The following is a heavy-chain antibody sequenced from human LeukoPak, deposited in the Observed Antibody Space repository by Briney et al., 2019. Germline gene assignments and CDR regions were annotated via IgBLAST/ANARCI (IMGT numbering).Heavy chain of an antibody. Sequence: GGSLRLSCAASGFTFSSYWMHWVRQAPGKGLVWVSRIISDGSSTSYADSVKGRFTISRDNAKNTLYLQMNSLRAEDTAVYYCARDWSSSWSLDYWGQGTLVTVSS. CDR3: ARDWSSSWSLDY. D-gene: IGHD6-13*01. CDR2: IISDGSST. J-gene: IGHJ4*02. CDR1: GFTFSSYW. V-gene: IGHV3-74*01.